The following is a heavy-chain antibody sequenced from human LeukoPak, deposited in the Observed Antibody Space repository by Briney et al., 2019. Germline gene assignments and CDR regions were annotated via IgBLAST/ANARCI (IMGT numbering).Heavy chain of an antibody. D-gene: IGHD3-22*01. J-gene: IGHJ3*02. CDR1: GFIFSTYW. CDR2: IKQDGSEK. V-gene: IGHV3-7*01. Sequence: PGGSLRLSCAASGFIFSTYWMSWVRQAPGKGLEWVANIKQDGSEKYYVDSVKGRFTISRDNAKNSLYLQMNSLRAEDTAVYYCARDRGTYYYDSSSHYDGFDIWGQGTMVTVSS. CDR3: ARDRGTYYYDSSSHYDGFDI.